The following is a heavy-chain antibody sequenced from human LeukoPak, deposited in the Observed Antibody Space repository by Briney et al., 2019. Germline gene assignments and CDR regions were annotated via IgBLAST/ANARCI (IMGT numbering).Heavy chain of an antibody. CDR3: AKGALGYCSGGSCRGGDY. CDR1: GFTFSSYA. V-gene: IGHV3-23*01. J-gene: IGHJ4*02. CDR2: ISGSGGST. D-gene: IGHD2-15*01. Sequence: GGSLRLSCAASGFTFSSYAMCWVRQAPGKGLEWVSAISGSGGSTYYADSVKGRFTISRDNSKNTLYLQMNSLRAEDTAVYYCAKGALGYCSGGSCRGGDYWGQGTLVTVSS.